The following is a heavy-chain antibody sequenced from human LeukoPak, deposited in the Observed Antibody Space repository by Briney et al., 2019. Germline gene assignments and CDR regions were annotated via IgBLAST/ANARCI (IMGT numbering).Heavy chain of an antibody. CDR3: AGSRGGRGLWFDP. V-gene: IGHV4-31*03. J-gene: IGHJ5*02. CDR1: GGSISSGGYY. Sequence: SETLSLTCTVSGGSISSGGYYWSWIRQHPGKGLEWIGYIYYSGSTYYNPSLKSRVTISVDTSKNQFSLKLSSVTAADTAVYYCAGSRGGRGLWFDPWGQGTLVTVSS. D-gene: IGHD3-16*01. CDR2: IYYSGST.